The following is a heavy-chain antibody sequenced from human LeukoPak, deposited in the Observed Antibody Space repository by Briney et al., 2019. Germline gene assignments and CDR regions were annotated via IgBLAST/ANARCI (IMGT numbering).Heavy chain of an antibody. J-gene: IGHJ4*02. Sequence: SETLSLNCTVSGGSISSYYWSWIRQPAGKGLEWIGRIYTSGSTNYNPSLKSRVTMSVDTSKNQFSLKLSSVTAADTAVYYCAREDSSGYYEPFDYWGQGTLVTVSS. CDR3: AREDSSGYYEPFDY. V-gene: IGHV4-4*07. CDR1: GGSISSYY. CDR2: IYTSGST. D-gene: IGHD3-22*01.